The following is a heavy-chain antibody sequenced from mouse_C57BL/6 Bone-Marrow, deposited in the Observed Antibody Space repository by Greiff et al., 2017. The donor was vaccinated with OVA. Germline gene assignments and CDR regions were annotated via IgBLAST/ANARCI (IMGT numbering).Heavy chain of an antibody. J-gene: IGHJ4*01. CDR3: ARERESSTVYAMDY. CDR1: GFTFSDYY. Sequence: EVMLVESEGGLVQPGSSMKLSCTASGFTFSDYYMAWVRQVPEKGLEWVANINYDGSSTYYLDSLKSRFIISRDNAKNILYLQMSSLKSEDTATYYCARERESSTVYAMDYWGQGTSVTVSS. V-gene: IGHV5-16*01. D-gene: IGHD1-1*01. CDR2: INYDGSST.